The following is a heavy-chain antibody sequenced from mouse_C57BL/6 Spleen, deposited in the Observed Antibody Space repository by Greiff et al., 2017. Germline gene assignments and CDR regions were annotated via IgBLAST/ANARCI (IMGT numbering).Heavy chain of an antibody. V-gene: IGHV1-9*01. J-gene: IGHJ1*01. CDR2: ILPGSGST. CDR1: GYTFTGYW. Sequence: VQLLQSGAELMKPGASVKLSCKATGYTFTGYWIEWVKQRPGHGLEWIGEILPGSGSTNYNEKMKGKGTFTAATATNTVYMQLSRLTAEDSAIYDCAKQGYFDVWGPGTTVTVSS. CDR3: AKQGYFDV.